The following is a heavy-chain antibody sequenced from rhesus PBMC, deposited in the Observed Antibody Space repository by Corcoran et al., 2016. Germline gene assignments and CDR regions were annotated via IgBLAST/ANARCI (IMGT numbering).Heavy chain of an antibody. CDR1: GGSISSRNW. CDR2: IYGGCGDT. CDR3: ARHSTATFDY. J-gene: IGHJ4*01. Sequence: QVQLQESGPGLVKPSETLSLTCAVSGGSISSRNWWSWIRHSPGKGLEWFGYIYGGCGDTTYNPSLKSRVSISTDTSKNQFSLKLSSVTAADAALYYCARHSTATFDYWSQGVLVTVSS. D-gene: IGHD2-27*01. V-gene: IGHV4-93*02.